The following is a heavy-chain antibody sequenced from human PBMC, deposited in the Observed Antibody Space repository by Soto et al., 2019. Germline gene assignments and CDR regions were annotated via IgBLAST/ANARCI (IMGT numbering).Heavy chain of an antibody. V-gene: IGHV3-9*01. CDR2: ISWNSGSI. J-gene: IGHJ5*02. Sequence: EVQLVESGGALVQPGRSLRLSCAASGFTFDDYAMHWVRQAPGKGLEWVSGISWNSGSIAYVDSVKGRFTISRDNAKNSLYLQMNSLRSDDTALYYCAKSLGPQLANNWSDPWGQGTLVTVSS. CDR1: GFTFDDYA. CDR3: AKSLGPQLANNWSDP. D-gene: IGHD6-13*01.